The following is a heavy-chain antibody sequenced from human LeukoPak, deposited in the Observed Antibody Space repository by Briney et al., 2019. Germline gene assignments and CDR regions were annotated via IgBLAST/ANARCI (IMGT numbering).Heavy chain of an antibody. CDR3: AKSFGSPYYFDY. V-gene: IGHV3-23*01. J-gene: IGHJ4*02. Sequence: GGSLRLSCAASGFTSSSYAMSWVRQAPGKGLEWVSAISGSGGSTYYADSVKGRFTISRDNSKNTLYLQMNSLRAEDTAVYYCAKSFGSPYYFDYWGQGTLVTVSS. CDR1: GFTSSSYA. CDR2: ISGSGGST. D-gene: IGHD3-10*01.